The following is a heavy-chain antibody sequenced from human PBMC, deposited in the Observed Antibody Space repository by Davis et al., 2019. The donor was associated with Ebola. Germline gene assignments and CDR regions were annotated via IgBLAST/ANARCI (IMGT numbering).Heavy chain of an antibody. CDR1: GGSISSYY. CDR3: ARRPQVGYCSGGTCYSVGADFDY. D-gene: IGHD2-15*01. V-gene: IGHV4-34*01. Sequence: SETLSLTCTVSGGSISSYYWSWIRQSPGKGLEWIGEINHSGSTNYSPSLKSRVTVLADTSKNQFSLKLNSVTAADTAVYYCARRPQVGYCSGGTCYSVGADFDYWGQGTLVTVSP. J-gene: IGHJ4*02. CDR2: INHSGST.